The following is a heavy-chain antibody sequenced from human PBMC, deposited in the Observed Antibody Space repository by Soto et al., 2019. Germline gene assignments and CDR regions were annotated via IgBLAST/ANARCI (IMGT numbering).Heavy chain of an antibody. Sequence: GASVKVSCKASGYTFTIYGISWVRQAPGQGLEWMGWISAYNGNTNYAQKLQGRVTMTTDTSTSTAYMELRSLRSDDTAVYYCARDKYANYDFWSGPNYYYYGMDVWGQGTTVTVSS. CDR2: ISAYNGNT. J-gene: IGHJ6*02. D-gene: IGHD3-3*01. CDR3: ARDKYANYDFWSGPNYYYYGMDV. V-gene: IGHV1-18*01. CDR1: GYTFTIYG.